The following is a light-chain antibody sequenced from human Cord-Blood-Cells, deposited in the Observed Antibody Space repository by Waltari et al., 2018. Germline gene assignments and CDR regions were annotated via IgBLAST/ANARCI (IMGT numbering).Light chain of an antibody. CDR3: CSYAGSSNVV. V-gene: IGLV2-23*01. CDR1: SSDVGRYNL. Sequence: QSALTQPASVSGSPGQSITISCTGTSSDVGRYNLVSWYQQHPGKAPILMIYEGSKRPSGVSNRFSGSKSGNTASLTISGLQAEDEADYYCCSYAGSSNVVFGGGTKLTVL. CDR2: EGS. J-gene: IGLJ2*01.